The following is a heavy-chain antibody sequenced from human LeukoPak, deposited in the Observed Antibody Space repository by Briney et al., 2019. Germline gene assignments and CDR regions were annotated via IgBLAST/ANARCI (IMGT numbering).Heavy chain of an antibody. CDR3: VSFYETY. J-gene: IGHJ4*02. CDR2: INSDGSWT. CDR1: GNYW. D-gene: IGHD2/OR15-2a*01. V-gene: IGHV3-74*01. Sequence: GGSLRLSCAASGNYWMHWVRQAPGKGLEWVSHINSDGSWTSYADSVKGRFTISKDNAKNTVYLQMNSLRAEDTAVYYCVSFYETYWGRGTLVTVSS.